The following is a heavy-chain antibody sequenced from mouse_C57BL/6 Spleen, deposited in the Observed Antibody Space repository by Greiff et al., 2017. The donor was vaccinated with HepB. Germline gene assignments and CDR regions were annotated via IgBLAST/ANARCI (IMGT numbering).Heavy chain of an antibody. D-gene: IGHD2-4*01. V-gene: IGHV1-59*01. CDR3: ARGGPYYDYDGDY. Sequence: VQLQQPGAELVRPGTSVKLSCKASGYTFTSYWMHWVKQRPGQGLEWIGVIDPSDSYTNYNQKFKGKATLTVDTSSSTAYMQLSSLTSEDSAVYYCARGGPYYDYDGDYWGQGTTLTVSS. J-gene: IGHJ2*01. CDR1: GYTFTSYW. CDR2: IDPSDSYT.